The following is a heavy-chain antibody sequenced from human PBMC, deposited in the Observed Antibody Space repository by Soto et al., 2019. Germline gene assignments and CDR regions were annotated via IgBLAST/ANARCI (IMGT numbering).Heavy chain of an antibody. CDR1: GGSISSYY. CDR2: IYYSGST. Sequence: PSETLSLTCTVSGGSISSYYWSWIRQPPGKGLEWIGYIYYSGSTNYNPSLKSRVTISVDTSKNQFSLKLSSVTAADTAVHYCARCSDYGGNSLEAHFDYWGQGTLVTVT. CDR3: ARCSDYGGNSLEAHFDY. D-gene: IGHD4-17*01. J-gene: IGHJ4*02. V-gene: IGHV4-59*01.